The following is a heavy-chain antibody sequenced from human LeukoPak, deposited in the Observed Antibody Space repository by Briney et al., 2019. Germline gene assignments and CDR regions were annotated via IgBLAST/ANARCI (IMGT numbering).Heavy chain of an antibody. V-gene: IGHV1-46*01. CDR3: ARDGEYQLLSYNWFDP. CDR1: GGTFSSYA. D-gene: IGHD2-2*01. Sequence: ASVKVSCKASGGTFSSYAISWVRQAPGQGLEWMGIINPSGGSTSYAQKFQGRVTMTRDTSTSTVYMELSSLRSEDTAVYYCARDGEYQLLSYNWFDPWGQGTLVTVSS. CDR2: INPSGGST. J-gene: IGHJ5*02.